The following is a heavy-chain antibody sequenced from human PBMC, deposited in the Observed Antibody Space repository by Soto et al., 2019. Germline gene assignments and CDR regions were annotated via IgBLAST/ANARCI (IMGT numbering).Heavy chain of an antibody. D-gene: IGHD4-17*01. V-gene: IGHV4-31*03. CDR2: IYYTGST. Sequence: QVQLQESGPGLVKPSQTLSLTCTVSGGSITSGPYYWSWIRQHPGKGLEWIGYIYYTGSTYSNPSLESRITMSVDTSKNQFSLKLRSVTAADTAVYYCARLFGDYVGWFDPWGHGTLVTVSS. CDR1: GGSITSGPYY. CDR3: ARLFGDYVGWFDP. J-gene: IGHJ5*02.